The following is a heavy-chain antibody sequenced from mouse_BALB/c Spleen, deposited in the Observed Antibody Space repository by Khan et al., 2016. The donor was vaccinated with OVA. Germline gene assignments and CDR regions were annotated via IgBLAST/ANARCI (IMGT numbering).Heavy chain of an antibody. J-gene: IGHJ2*01. CDR2: TNPTNGRT. D-gene: IGHD1-1*01. Sequence: QVQLQQSGAELVKAGASVKMSCKASGYTFTSYWMHWVKQRLGQGLEWFAETNPTNGRTYYNEKLKSKATLTVDQSSSTAYMLLSCPTVDDAAVYYSARIKKIVATYFDYWGQGTTLTVSS. CDR1: GYTFTSYW. CDR3: ARIKKIVATYFDY. V-gene: IGHV1S81*02.